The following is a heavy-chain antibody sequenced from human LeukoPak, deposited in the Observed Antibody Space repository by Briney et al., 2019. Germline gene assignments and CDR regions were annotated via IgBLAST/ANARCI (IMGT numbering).Heavy chain of an antibody. J-gene: IGHJ4*02. D-gene: IGHD1-26*01. CDR1: GFTFNSYW. CDR2: VKQDETEK. CDR3: VRGGAGSGSFDF. V-gene: IGHV3-7*01. Sequence: PGGSLRLSCVASGFTFNSYWMSWVRQAPGKGRECVANVKQDETEKYYVDSVKGRFTVSRDNANNSLLLQMSYLGTEDTAVYYCVRGGAGSGSFDFWGQGTLVTVSS.